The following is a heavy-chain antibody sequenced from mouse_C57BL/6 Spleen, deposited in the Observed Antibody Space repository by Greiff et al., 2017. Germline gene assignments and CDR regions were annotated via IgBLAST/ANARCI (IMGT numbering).Heavy chain of an antibody. CDR3: AGGGDGFAY. Sequence: QVQLQQPGAELVKPGASVKLSCKASGYTFTSYWMQWVKQRPGQGLEWIGEIDPSDSYTNYNQKFKGTATLTVDTSSSTAYMQLSRLTSEDSAVYYCAGGGDGFAYWGQGTLVTVSA. D-gene: IGHD3-3*01. CDR2: IDPSDSYT. J-gene: IGHJ3*01. CDR1: GYTFTSYW. V-gene: IGHV1-50*01.